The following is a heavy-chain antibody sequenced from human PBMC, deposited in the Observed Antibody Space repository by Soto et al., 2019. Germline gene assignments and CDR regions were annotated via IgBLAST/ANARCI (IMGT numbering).Heavy chain of an antibody. J-gene: IGHJ5*02. CDR1: GFTFDDYT. Sequence: PVGSLRLSCAASGFTFDDYTMHWVRQAPGKGLEWVSLISWDGGSTYYADSVKGRFTISRDNSKNSLYLQMNSLRTEDTALYYCAKEEGDYYGSGGWFDPWGQGTLVTVSS. V-gene: IGHV3-43*01. CDR3: AKEEGDYYGSGGWFDP. CDR2: ISWDGGST. D-gene: IGHD3-10*01.